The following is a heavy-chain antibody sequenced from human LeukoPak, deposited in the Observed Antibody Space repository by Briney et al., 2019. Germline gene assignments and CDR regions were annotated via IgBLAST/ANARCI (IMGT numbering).Heavy chain of an antibody. J-gene: IGHJ5*02. CDR2: IWNNGNNR. CDR1: GFIFSDYG. Sequence: GGSLRLSCAASGFIFSDYGMHWVRQAPGKGLEWVAVIWNNGNNRYADSVEGRFTISRDNSKNTVYVQMNSLRADDTAVYYCTRAAGITGTSRDNWFDPWGQGTLVIVSS. V-gene: IGHV3-33*01. CDR3: TRAAGITGTSRDNWFDP. D-gene: IGHD1/OR15-1a*01.